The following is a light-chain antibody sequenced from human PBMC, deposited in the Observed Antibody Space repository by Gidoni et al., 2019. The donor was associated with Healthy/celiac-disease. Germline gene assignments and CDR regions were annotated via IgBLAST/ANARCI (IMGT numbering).Light chain of an antibody. CDR2: GAS. J-gene: IGKJ4*01. CDR3: QKYNNWPPLT. Sequence: IVMTQSPATLSVSPGERATLSCRASQSVRSNLAWYQQKPGQAPRLLSYGASTRATGIPARFSGSGSGTEFTLNISSLQSEDFEVYYCQKYNNWPPLTFGGGTKVEIK. CDR1: QSVRSN. V-gene: IGKV3-15*01.